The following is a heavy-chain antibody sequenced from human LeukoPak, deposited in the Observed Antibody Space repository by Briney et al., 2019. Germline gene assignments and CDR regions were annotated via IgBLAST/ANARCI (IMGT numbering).Heavy chain of an antibody. CDR3: ARNPVAGTLGYYYYGMDV. CDR1: GGSFSGYY. D-gene: IGHD6-19*01. V-gene: IGHV4-34*01. Sequence: SETLSLTCAVYGGSFSGYYWSWIRQPPGKGLEWIGEINHSGSTNYNPSLKSRVIISVDTSKNQFSLKLSSVTAADTAVYYCARNPVAGTLGYYYYGMDVWGQGTTVTVSS. J-gene: IGHJ6*02. CDR2: INHSGST.